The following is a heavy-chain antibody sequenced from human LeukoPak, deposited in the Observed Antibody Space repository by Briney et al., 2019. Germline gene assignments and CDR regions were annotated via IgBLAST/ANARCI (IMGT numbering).Heavy chain of an antibody. CDR2: ISGSGGST. Sequence: PGGSLRLSCAASGFTFSSYAMSWVRQAPGKGLEWVSAISGSGGSTYYADSVKGRFTISRDNSKNTLYLQMNSLRAEDTAVYYCAILKGYCSGGSCYSGEATWFDPWGQGTLVTVSS. V-gene: IGHV3-23*01. J-gene: IGHJ5*02. CDR1: GFTFSSYA. D-gene: IGHD2-15*01. CDR3: AILKGYCSGGSCYSGEATWFDP.